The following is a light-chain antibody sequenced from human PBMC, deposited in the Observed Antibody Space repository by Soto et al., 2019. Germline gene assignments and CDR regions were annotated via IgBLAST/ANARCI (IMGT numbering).Light chain of an antibody. V-gene: IGLV3-21*02. CDR1: NIGSKS. J-gene: IGLJ1*01. CDR3: QVWDDNSDHHV. Sequence: SYELTQISSVSVAPGQTGRISCGVNNIGSKSVHWYQQKPGQAPVVVVYDDSDRPSGIPERFSGSNSGNTATLTISRVEAGDEADYYCQVWDDNSDHHVFGTGTKVTVL. CDR2: DDS.